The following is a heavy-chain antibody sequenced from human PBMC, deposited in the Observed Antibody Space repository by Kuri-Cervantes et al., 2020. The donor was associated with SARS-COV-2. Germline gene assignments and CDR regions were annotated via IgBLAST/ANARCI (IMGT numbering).Heavy chain of an antibody. CDR3: ARVAGEGPIYYYYMDV. CDR1: GFTFSDYY. Sequence: GGSLRLSCAASGFTFSDYYMNWVRQAPGKALEWISSISGSRSYIYYADSVRGRFTISRDNAKNSLFLQVNSLRVEDTAVYYCARVAGEGPIYYYYMDVWGKGTTVTVSS. D-gene: IGHD2-21*01. V-gene: IGHV3-21*01. J-gene: IGHJ6*03. CDR2: ISGSRSYI.